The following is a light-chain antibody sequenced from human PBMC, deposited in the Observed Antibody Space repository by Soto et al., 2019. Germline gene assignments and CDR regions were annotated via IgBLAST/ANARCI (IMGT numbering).Light chain of an antibody. CDR3: RQYGNSP. V-gene: IGKV3-20*01. Sequence: EIVLTQSPGTLSLSPGERATLSCRASQSVSSSYLAWYQQKPGQAPRLLIYGASRRATGIPDRFSGSGSGTDFTFTISRLEPEVYAVYYCRQYGNSPFGGGTKVEIK. CDR2: GAS. J-gene: IGKJ4*01. CDR1: QSVSSSY.